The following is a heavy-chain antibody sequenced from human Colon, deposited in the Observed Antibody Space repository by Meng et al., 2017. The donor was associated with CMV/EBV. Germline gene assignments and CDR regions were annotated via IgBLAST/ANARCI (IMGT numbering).Heavy chain of an antibody. V-gene: IGHV3-53*01. Sequence: GESLKISCAASGISVNSNYMTWVRQAPGKGLEWVSVIYSSGSAYYADSLRARFTISRDISQNTVYLQMNNLRAEDTAVYYCSSFDYAGHPDSFDVWGQGTMVT. D-gene: IGHD4-23*01. CDR3: SSFDYAGHPDSFDV. J-gene: IGHJ3*01. CDR2: IYSSGSA. CDR1: GISVNSNY.